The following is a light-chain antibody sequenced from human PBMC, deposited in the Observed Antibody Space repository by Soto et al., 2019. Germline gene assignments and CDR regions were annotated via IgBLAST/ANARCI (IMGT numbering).Light chain of an antibody. CDR2: EAT. CDR3: CSYAGYTTYV. Sequence: QSVLIQPASVSGSPGQSITISCTGTSRDIGTYDLVSWYQQHPGKVPKLIIYEATKRPSGVSSRFSGSKSSTTASLTISGLQAEDEADYYCCSYAGYTTYVFGSGTKVTVL. V-gene: IGLV2-23*01. CDR1: SRDIGTYDL. J-gene: IGLJ1*01.